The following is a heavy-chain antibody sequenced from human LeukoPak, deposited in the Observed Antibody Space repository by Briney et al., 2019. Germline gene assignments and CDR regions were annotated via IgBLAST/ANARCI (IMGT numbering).Heavy chain of an antibody. D-gene: IGHD3-10*01. J-gene: IGHJ4*02. CDR3: ASITMVRGVTGEVDY. Sequence: GGSLRLSCAASGFTFSSYAMHWVRQAPGKGLEWVAVISYDGSNKYYADSVKGRFTIPRDNSKNTLYLQMNSLRAEDTAVYYCASITMVRGVTGEVDYWGQGTLVTVSS. CDR2: ISYDGSNK. CDR1: GFTFSSYA. V-gene: IGHV3-30-3*01.